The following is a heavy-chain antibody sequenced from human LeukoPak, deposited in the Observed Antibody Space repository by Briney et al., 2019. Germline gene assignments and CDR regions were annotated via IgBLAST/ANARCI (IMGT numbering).Heavy chain of an antibody. V-gene: IGHV1-2*02. CDR3: ARGPTIRGLLPNNWFDP. J-gene: IGHJ5*02. Sequence: GASVTVSFKASGYTFTAYYIHWIRPAPGQGLAWMGWVNPSNGGTHYVAKFQGRITMTRETSPSTAYMELYSLTSKDTATYYCARGPTIRGLLPNNWFDPWGQGTLVTVSP. CDR1: GYTFTAYY. CDR2: VNPSNGGT. D-gene: IGHD3-10*01.